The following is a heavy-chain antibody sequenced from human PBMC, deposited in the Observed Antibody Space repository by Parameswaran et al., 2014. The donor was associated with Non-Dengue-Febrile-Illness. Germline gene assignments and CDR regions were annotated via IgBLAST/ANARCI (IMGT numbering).Heavy chain of an antibody. CDR3: ARGQRYDFWSGYSGGLFDP. V-gene: IGHV4-59*01. CDR2: IYYSGST. Sequence: RWIRQPPGKGLEWIGYIYYSGSTSYNPSLKSRVTISVDTSENQFSLKLSSVTAADTAVYYCARGQRYDFWSGYSGGLFDPWGQGTLVTVSS. D-gene: IGHD3-3*01. J-gene: IGHJ5*02.